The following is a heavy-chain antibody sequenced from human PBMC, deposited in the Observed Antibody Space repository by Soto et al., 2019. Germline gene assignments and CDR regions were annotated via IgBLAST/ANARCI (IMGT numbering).Heavy chain of an antibody. CDR3: AKGPGRYGMDV. CDR1: GFTFSSYG. CDR2: ISYDGSNK. Sequence: GSLRLSCAASGFTFSSYGMHWVRQAPGKGLEWVAVISYDGSNKYYADSVKGRFTISRDNSKNTLYLQMNSLRAEDTAVYYCAKGPGRYGMDVWGQGTTVTVSS. V-gene: IGHV3-30*18. J-gene: IGHJ6*02.